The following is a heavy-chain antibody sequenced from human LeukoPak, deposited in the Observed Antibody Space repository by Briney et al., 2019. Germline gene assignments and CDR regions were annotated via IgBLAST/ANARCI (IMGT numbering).Heavy chain of an antibody. CDR2: ISAYNGNT. Sequence: ASVKVSCKASGYTFTSYGISWVRQAPGQGLEWMGWISAYNGNTNYAQKLQGRVTMTTDTSTSTAYMELRSLRSDDTAVYYCARDVKIAVAGTFYYYGMDVWGQGTTVTASS. J-gene: IGHJ6*02. CDR3: ARDVKIAVAGTFYYYGMDV. V-gene: IGHV1-18*01. D-gene: IGHD6-19*01. CDR1: GYTFTSYG.